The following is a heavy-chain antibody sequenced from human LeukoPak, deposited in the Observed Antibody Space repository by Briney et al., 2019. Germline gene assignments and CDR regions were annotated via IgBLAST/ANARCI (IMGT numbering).Heavy chain of an antibody. CDR2: ISTYSGNT. V-gene: IGHV1-18*01. J-gene: IGHJ4*02. CDR3: ARDCDRSGYYCY. Sequence: GASVKVSCKASGYTFSDYGISWVRQAHGQGLEWMGWISTYSGNTNYAQRLQGRVAMTTDTSTSTAYMELRSLRSDDTAVYYCARDCDRSGYYCYWGQGTLVTVSS. D-gene: IGHD3-22*01. CDR1: GYTFSDYG.